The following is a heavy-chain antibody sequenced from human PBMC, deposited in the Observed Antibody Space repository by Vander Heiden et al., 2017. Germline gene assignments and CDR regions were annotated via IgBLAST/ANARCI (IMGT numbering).Heavy chain of an antibody. D-gene: IGHD2-15*01. CDR1: GLTFSSYA. CDR3: ARGPGGWWTTPVY. J-gene: IGHJ4*02. V-gene: IGHV3-23*01. CDR2: TSGSGGST. Sequence: EGQLLESGGGLAQAGGSPRLSCAATGLTFSSYAMSWVRQAPGKGLEWVSATSGSGGSTYYADSVQGRFTISSDNSKNTLYLQMNSLRAEDTAVYYCARGPGGWWTTPVYWGQGPLVTVSS.